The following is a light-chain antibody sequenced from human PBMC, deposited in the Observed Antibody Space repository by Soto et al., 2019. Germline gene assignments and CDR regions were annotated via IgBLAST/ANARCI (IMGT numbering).Light chain of an antibody. Sequence: EIVMTQSPATLSVSPGERATLSCRASQSVSSNVAWYQQRPGQAPRLLIYRASTRATGIPARFSGSGSGTEFTLTISSLQSEDFATYYCQQYYSYPRTFGQGTRLEIK. V-gene: IGKV3-15*01. CDR1: QSVSSN. J-gene: IGKJ5*01. CDR2: RAS. CDR3: QQYYSYPRT.